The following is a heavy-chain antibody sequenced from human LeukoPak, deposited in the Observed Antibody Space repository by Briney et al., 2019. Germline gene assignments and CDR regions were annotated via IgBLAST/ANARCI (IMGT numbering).Heavy chain of an antibody. CDR1: GYSINSAYY. Sequence: SETLSLTCTVSGYSINSAYYWGWIRQPPGKGLEWIGSIYHSGSTYYNPSLKSRVTISVDTSKNQFSLKLNSVTAADTAVYYCTFNLGSGSYAFDIWGQGTMVTVSS. D-gene: IGHD3-10*01. J-gene: IGHJ3*02. CDR2: IYHSGST. V-gene: IGHV4-38-2*02. CDR3: TFNLGSGSYAFDI.